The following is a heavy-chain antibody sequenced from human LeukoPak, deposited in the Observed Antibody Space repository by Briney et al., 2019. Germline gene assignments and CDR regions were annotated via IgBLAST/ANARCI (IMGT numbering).Heavy chain of an antibody. D-gene: IGHD6-13*01. CDR3: ARVGGSSWLKYYYYMDV. J-gene: IGHJ6*03. CDR2: IYYSGST. V-gene: IGHV4-39*07. Sequence: SETLSLTCTVSGGSISTSSYYWGWIRQPPGKGLECIGNIYYSGSTYYNPSLKSRVTISVDTSKNQFSLKLSSVTAADTAVYYCARVGGSSWLKYYYYMDVWGKGTTVTVSS. CDR1: GGSISTSSYY.